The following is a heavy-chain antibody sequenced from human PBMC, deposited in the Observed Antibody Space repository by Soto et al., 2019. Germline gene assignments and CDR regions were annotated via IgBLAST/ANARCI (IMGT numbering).Heavy chain of an antibody. J-gene: IGHJ4*02. V-gene: IGHV3-23*01. CDR3: AKNRQFRSYYESAGHYDN. CDR1: GFTFSSYG. D-gene: IGHD3-10*01. Sequence: PGGSLRLSCAASGFTFSSYGMHWVRQAPGKGLEWVSGISGSGGVTYYADSVKGRFTISRDNSKNTLYLQMNSLRAEDTAIYYCAKNRQFRSYYESAGHYDNWGQGTLVTVSS. CDR2: ISGSGGVT.